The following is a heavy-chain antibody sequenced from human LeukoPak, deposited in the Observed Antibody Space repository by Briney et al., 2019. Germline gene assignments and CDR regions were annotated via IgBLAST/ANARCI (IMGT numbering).Heavy chain of an antibody. CDR1: GFTFSSYA. D-gene: IGHD6-19*01. CDR2: ISSGGSTI. Sequence: GGSLRLSCAASGFTFSSYAMHWVRQAPGKGLEWVSYISSGGSTIYYADSVKGRFTISRDNAKNSLYLQMNSLRAEDTAVYYCAREGRAVSGPFDYWGQGTLVTVSS. CDR3: AREGRAVSGPFDY. V-gene: IGHV3-48*03. J-gene: IGHJ4*02.